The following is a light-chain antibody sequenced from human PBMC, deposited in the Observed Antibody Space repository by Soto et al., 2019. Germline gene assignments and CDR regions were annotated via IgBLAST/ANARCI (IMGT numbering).Light chain of an antibody. Sequence: EIVMTQSPATLSVSPGERASLSCRASQSVGSNLAWYQQKPGQAPRLLIYGASTRATGIPGRFSGSGSGTEFTLTISSLQSEEFAVYYCQQYNNWRTFGQGTKVDIK. V-gene: IGKV3-15*01. CDR1: QSVGSN. CDR2: GAS. CDR3: QQYNNWRT. J-gene: IGKJ1*01.